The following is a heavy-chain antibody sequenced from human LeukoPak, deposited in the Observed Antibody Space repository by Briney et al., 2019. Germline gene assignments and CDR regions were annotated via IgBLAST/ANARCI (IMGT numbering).Heavy chain of an antibody. D-gene: IGHD1/OR15-1a*01. CDR3: SRLSNNFDY. CDR1: GYTFTAYY. CDR2: INPNSGGT. V-gene: IGHV1-2*02. J-gene: IGHJ4*02. Sequence: GASVTVSCKPFGYTFTAYYMHWVRPAPGQGLDWMGWINPNSGGTNYEQKFQGRVSMTRDTSISPAYMELSRLRSADTAVYYCSRLSNNFDYWGQGTLVTVSS.